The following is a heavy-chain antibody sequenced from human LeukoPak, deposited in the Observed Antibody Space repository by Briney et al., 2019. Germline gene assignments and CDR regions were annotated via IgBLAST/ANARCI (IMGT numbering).Heavy chain of an antibody. D-gene: IGHD6-13*01. Sequence: PGGSLRLSCAASGFHFSSYEMNGVRHAPGKGQEWVSYIVGRGTTIYYADSVRGRFTISRDISKKLLFLQRNCLRAEDTALYSFARVARDGGSWYDYGGQGTRVTVSS. CDR1: GFHFSSYE. CDR2: IVGRGTTI. J-gene: IGHJ4*02. CDR3: ARVARDGGSWYDY. V-gene: IGHV3-48*03.